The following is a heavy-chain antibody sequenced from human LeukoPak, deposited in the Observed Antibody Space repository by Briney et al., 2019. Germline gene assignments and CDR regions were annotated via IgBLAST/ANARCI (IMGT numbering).Heavy chain of an antibody. Sequence: GESLKISCKGSGYSFTSYWIGWVRQMPGKGLEWMGNIYPSDSDTRYSPSFQGQVTISADKSISTAYLQWSTLKASDTAMYFCARHSVAYLNLTGPTTYYFDYWGQGTLVSVSS. V-gene: IGHV5-51*01. CDR2: IYPSDSDT. CDR3: ARHSVAYLNLTGPTTYYFDY. CDR1: GYSFTSYW. J-gene: IGHJ4*02. D-gene: IGHD3-9*01.